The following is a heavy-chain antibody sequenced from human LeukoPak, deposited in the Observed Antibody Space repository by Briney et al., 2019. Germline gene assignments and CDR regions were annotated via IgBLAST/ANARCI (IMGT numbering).Heavy chain of an antibody. D-gene: IGHD5-24*01. J-gene: IGHJ4*02. V-gene: IGHV3-21*01. CDR3: ARFGGMATISY. CDR2: ISSSSSYI. Sequence: GGPLRLSCAASGFTFSSYSMNWVRQAPGKGLEWVSSISSSSSYIYYADSVKGRFTISRDNAKNSLYLQMNSLRAEDTAVYYCARFGGMATISYWGQGTLVTVSS. CDR1: GFTFSSYS.